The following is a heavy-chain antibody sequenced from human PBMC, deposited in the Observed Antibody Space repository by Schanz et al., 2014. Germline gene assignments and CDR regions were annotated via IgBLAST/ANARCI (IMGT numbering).Heavy chain of an antibody. CDR2: LRSDGSRR. J-gene: IGHJ3*02. V-gene: IGHV3-30*02. Sequence: VQLVESGGGVVQPGGSLRLSCVGSGYSFSDYDMYWIRQAPGKGLEWLAFLRSDGSRRDYADSVKGRFTISRDNSKNTLYLQMNSLRDEDTAMYYCAKRCSSTSCSHGAFDIWGQGTMVTVSS. CDR3: AKRCSSTSCSHGAFDI. D-gene: IGHD2-2*01. CDR1: GYSFSDYD.